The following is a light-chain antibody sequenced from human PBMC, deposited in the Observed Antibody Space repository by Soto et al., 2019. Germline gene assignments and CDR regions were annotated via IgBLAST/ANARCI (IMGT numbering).Light chain of an antibody. Sequence: QSVLTQPPSVSAAPGQKVTISCSGSSSNIGNNYVSWYQQLPGTAPKLLIYDNNKRPSGIPDRFSGSKSGTSATLGITGLQTGDEADYYCGTWDSRLSARVFGTGTKVTV. CDR1: SSNIGNNY. J-gene: IGLJ1*01. V-gene: IGLV1-51*01. CDR2: DNN. CDR3: GTWDSRLSARV.